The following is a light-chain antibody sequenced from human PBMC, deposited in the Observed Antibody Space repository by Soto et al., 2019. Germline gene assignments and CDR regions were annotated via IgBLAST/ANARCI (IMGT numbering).Light chain of an antibody. J-gene: IGKJ2*01. CDR3: QHSFLSPLGA. CDR2: AAS. V-gene: IGKV1-39*01. Sequence: QLTQSPSFLSASVGDRVTITCRASQSINDYLNWYQQQAGKAPKLLIYAASTLFSGVPSRFSGGGSGTDFTLTIDGLQPEDFATYYCQHSFLSPLGAFGQGTKLAIQ. CDR1: QSINDY.